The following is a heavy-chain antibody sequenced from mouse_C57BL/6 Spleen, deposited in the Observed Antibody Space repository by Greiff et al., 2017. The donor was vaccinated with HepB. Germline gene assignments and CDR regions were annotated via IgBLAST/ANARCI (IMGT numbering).Heavy chain of an antibody. V-gene: IGHV5-9-1*02. J-gene: IGHJ3*01. Sequence: EVHLVESGEGLVKPGGSLKLSCAASGFTFSSYAMSWVRQTPEKRLEWVAYISSGGDYIYYADTVKGRFTISRDNARNTLYLQMSSLKSEDTAMYYCTRDGYDGGFAYWGQRTLVTVSA. CDR3: TRDGYDGGFAY. D-gene: IGHD2-2*01. CDR1: GFTFSSYA. CDR2: ISSGGDYI.